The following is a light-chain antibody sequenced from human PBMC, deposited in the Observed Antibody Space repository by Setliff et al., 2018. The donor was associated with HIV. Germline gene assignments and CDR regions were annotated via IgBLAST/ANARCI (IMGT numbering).Light chain of an antibody. CDR1: TSNIGNNY. CDR3: ATWDGRLSAYV. J-gene: IGLJ1*01. CDR2: DTT. Sequence: QSVLTQPPSVSAAPGQTVTISCSGRTSNIGNNYVSWYQHVPGKVPRILIYDTTKRHSGIPDRFSGSKSDTSATLAITGLQTGDEAAYYCATWDGRLSAYVFGSGTKVTVL. V-gene: IGLV1-51*01.